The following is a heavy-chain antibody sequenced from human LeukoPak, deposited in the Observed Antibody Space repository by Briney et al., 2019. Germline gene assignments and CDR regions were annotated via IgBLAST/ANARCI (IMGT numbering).Heavy chain of an antibody. D-gene: IGHD1-14*01. V-gene: IGHV3-74*01. CDR2: INAAGSAA. Sequence: GGSLRLSCAAAVFTFSVDAMSSVREAPGGGRLWVSLINAAGSAATYADSVKGRLTISRDNARNTLYLQMNSLAVEDTAVYYFAVVVEPPDYDGFDVCCQGTMMTVAS. CDR3: AVVVEPPDYDGFDV. CDR1: VFTFSVDA. J-gene: IGHJ3*01.